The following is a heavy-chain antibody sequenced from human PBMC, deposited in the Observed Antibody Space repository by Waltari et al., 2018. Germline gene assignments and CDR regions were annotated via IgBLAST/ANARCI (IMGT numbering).Heavy chain of an antibody. V-gene: IGHV4-4*07. CDR2: IYTSGST. CDR1: GGSISSYY. Sequence: QVQLQESGPGLVKPSETLSLTCTVSGGSISSYYWSWIRQPAGTGLEWIGRIYTSGSTTYNPSLKSRVTRSGDTSKKQFSLRLSSVTAADTAGYYCARVLSIGGLTYFDYWGQGTLVTVSS. CDR3: ARVLSIGGLTYFDY. D-gene: IGHD3-10*01. J-gene: IGHJ4*02.